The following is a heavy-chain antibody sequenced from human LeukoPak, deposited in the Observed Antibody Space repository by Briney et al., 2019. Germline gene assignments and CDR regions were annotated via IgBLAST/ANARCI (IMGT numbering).Heavy chain of an antibody. J-gene: IGHJ4*02. V-gene: IGHV1-3*01. CDR1: GYTFTSYV. CDR3: ARDIFGTSRPSEY. CDR2: INAGNGDT. Sequence: GASVKVSCKASGYTFTSYVIHWVRQAPGQRLEWMGWINAGNGDTKYSQRLQGRVIITRDTSARTAYVELSSLKSEDTAVYYCARDIFGTSRPSEYWGQGTLVTVSS. D-gene: IGHD3-10*02.